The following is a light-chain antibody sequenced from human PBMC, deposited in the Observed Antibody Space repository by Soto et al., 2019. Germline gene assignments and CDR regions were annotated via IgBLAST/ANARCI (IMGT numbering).Light chain of an antibody. CDR1: QTISTW. V-gene: IGKV1-5*01. CDR3: QQYTNTNNPWM. Sequence: IQMTQSPSTLYSSLGDRVTITCRASQTISTWIAWYQQKPGKAPKLLFYDASTLQSGVASRFSGSGSGTEFTLIISGLQPDDSATYYCQQYTNTNNPWMFGQGTKVDIK. CDR2: DAS. J-gene: IGKJ1*01.